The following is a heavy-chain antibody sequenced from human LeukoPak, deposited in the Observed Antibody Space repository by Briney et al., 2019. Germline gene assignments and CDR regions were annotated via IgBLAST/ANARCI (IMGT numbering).Heavy chain of an antibody. CDR1: GGSISSYY. CDR2: IYYSGST. Sequence: KSSETLSLTCTVSGGSISSYYWSWIRQPPGKGLEWIGYIYYSGSTNYNPSLKSRVTISVDTSKNQFSLKLSSVTAADTAVYYCARGRLDYYDSSGYYIDYWGQGTLVTVSS. D-gene: IGHD3-22*01. V-gene: IGHV4-59*01. J-gene: IGHJ4*02. CDR3: ARGRLDYYDSSGYYIDY.